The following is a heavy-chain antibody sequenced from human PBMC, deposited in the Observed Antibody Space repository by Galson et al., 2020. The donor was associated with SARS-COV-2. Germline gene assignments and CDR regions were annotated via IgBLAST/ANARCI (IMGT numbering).Heavy chain of an antibody. J-gene: IGHJ4*02. CDR2: IYYSGNT. Sequence: ETSETLSLTCTVSGDSVSRWYWSWIRRPPGKGLEWIGYIYYSGNTNYDPSLQSRVTISIHTSKTQFSLELRSVTAADTAVYYCASRAWDDSSGYFDSWGPGTLVTGSS. V-gene: IGHV4-59*08. CDR3: ASRAWDDSSGYFDS. CDR1: GDSVSRWY. D-gene: IGHD3-22*01.